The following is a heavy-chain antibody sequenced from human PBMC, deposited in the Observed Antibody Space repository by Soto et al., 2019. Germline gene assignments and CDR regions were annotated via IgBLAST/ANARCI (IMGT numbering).Heavy chain of an antibody. V-gene: IGHV1-46*01. J-gene: IGHJ6*02. CDR3: ERDPVWCMRTRNYYYYGMDV. D-gene: IGHD2-8*01. Sequence: QVQLVQSGAEVKKPGASVKVSCKASGYTFTSYYMHWVRQAPGQGLEWMGIINPSGGSTSYAQKCQGRVTMTRDTSTSTVYMELSSLRSEDTAVYYWERDPVWCMRTRNYYYYGMDVWGQGTPVTVSS. CDR2: INPSGGST. CDR1: GYTFTSYY.